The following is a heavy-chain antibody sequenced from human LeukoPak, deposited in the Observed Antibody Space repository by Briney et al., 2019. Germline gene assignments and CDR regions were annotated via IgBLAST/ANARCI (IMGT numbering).Heavy chain of an antibody. Sequence: GGSLRLSCTASGFTFGDYAMSWFRQAPGKGLEWVGFIRSKAYGGTIEYAASVKGRFTISRDDSKSIAYLQMNSLKTEDTAVYYCTRESSGYSLRNWFDPWGQGTLVTVSS. CDR1: GFTFGDYA. CDR3: TRESSGYSLRNWFDP. CDR2: IRSKAYGGTI. V-gene: IGHV3-49*03. J-gene: IGHJ5*02. D-gene: IGHD3-22*01.